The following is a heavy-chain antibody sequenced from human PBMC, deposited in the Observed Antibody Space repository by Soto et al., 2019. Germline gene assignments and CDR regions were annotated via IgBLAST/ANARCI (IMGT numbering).Heavy chain of an antibody. J-gene: IGHJ6*02. Sequence: PWETLSLTCTVSGGSISSSSYYWGWIRQPPGKGLEWIGSIYYSGSTYYNPSLKSRVTISVDTSKNQFSLKLSSVTAADTAVYYCARQGAGELLFYYYYYGMDVWRQGTTVTVSS. CDR3: ARQGAGELLFYYYYYGMDV. D-gene: IGHD3-10*01. V-gene: IGHV4-39*01. CDR2: IYYSGST. CDR1: GGSISSSSYY.